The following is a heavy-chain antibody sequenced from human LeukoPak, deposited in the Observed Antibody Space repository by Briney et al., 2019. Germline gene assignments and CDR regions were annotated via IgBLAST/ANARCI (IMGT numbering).Heavy chain of an antibody. Sequence: PGGSLRLSCVASGFTFNTYWMSWVRQAPGKGLEWVANIKHDGSERFYVDSVKGRFTISRDNAKNSLYLQLDSLTDGDTAIYYCVRITDIAAAGDYWGQGTLVTVSS. V-gene: IGHV3-7*04. D-gene: IGHD6-25*01. CDR2: IKHDGSER. CDR3: VRITDIAAAGDY. J-gene: IGHJ4*02. CDR1: GFTFNTYW.